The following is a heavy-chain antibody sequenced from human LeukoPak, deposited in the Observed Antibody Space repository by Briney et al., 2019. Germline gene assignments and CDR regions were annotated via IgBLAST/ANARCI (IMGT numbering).Heavy chain of an antibody. V-gene: IGHV4-59*01. CDR3: AGDYSNHYYGMDV. J-gene: IGHJ6*02. CDR2: IYYSGST. CDR1: GGSISSYY. Sequence: PSETLSLTCTDSGGSISSYYWSWIRQPPGKGLEWIGYIYYSGSTNYNPSLKSRVTISVDTSKNQFSLKLSSVTAADTAVYYCAGDYSNHYYGMDVWGQGTTVTVSS. D-gene: IGHD4-11*01.